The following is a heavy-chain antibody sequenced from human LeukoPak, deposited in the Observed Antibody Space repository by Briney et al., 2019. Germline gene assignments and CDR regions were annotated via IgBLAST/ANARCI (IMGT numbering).Heavy chain of an antibody. CDR2: IYPGDSDT. D-gene: IGHD3-10*01. CDR1: GYSFTSYW. V-gene: IGHV5-51*01. Sequence: GGSLKISCKGSGYSFTSYWIGWVRQMPGKGLEWMGIIYPGDSDTRYNPSFKGQVTISADRSISTAYLQWSNLKASDTAMYYCARPHYYASGSPYYLDYWGQGTLVTVSS. J-gene: IGHJ4*02. CDR3: ARPHYYASGSPYYLDY.